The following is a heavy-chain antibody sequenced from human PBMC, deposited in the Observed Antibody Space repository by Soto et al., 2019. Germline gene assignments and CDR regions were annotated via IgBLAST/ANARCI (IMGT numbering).Heavy chain of an antibody. V-gene: IGHV3-53*01. CDR2: LYSSGAT. CDR1: GLSVSSNY. Sequence: LRLSCAASGLSVSSNYMNWVRQAPGKGLEWVSILYSSGATKYADSVKGRFSISRDSSKNTVYLQMNSLRAEDTAVYYCARYYDSSGYYPGALDCWGQGTLVTVYS. J-gene: IGHJ4*02. CDR3: ARYYDSSGYYPGALDC. D-gene: IGHD3-22*01.